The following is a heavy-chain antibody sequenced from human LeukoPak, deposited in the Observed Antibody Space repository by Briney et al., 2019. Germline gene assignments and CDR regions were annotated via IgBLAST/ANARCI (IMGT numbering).Heavy chain of an antibody. CDR2: IYYSGST. CDR3: ARNQNYDFWSGYYYYYYMDV. D-gene: IGHD3-3*01. CDR1: GGSFSNYY. J-gene: IGHJ6*03. Sequence: PSETLSLTCAVYGGSFSNYYWSWIRQPPGKGLEWIGYIYYSGSTNYNPSLKSRVTISVDTSKNQFSLKLSSVTAADTAVYYCARNQNYDFWSGYYYYYYMDVWGKGTTVTVSS. V-gene: IGHV4-59*01.